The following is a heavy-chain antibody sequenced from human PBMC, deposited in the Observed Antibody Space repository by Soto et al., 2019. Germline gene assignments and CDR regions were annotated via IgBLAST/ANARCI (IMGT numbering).Heavy chain of an antibody. Sequence: QVQLVESGGGVVQPGRSLRLSCAASGFTFSSYGMHWVRQAPGKGLEWVAVISYDGSNKYYADSVKGRFTISRDNSKNPLYLQMNSLRAEDTAVYYCAKGEFGELLEYYFDYWGQGTLVTVSS. D-gene: IGHD3-10*01. CDR1: GFTFSSYG. V-gene: IGHV3-30*18. J-gene: IGHJ4*02. CDR3: AKGEFGELLEYYFDY. CDR2: ISYDGSNK.